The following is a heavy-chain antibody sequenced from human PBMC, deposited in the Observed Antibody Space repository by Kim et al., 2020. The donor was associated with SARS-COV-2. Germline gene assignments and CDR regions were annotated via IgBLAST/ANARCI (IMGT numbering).Heavy chain of an antibody. V-gene: IGHV3-33*01. CDR2: ISSDGSKT. CDR3: AREDDTSGYYYRLVF. D-gene: IGHD3-22*01. Sequence: GGSLRLSCAASGFTFSYYGMHWVRQAPGKGLEWVAVISSDGSKTFYADSVKGRFTISRDSSKYTLYLQMNSLRVEDTAVYYCAREDDTSGYYYRLVFWGQGTPVTVSS. J-gene: IGHJ4*02. CDR1: GFTFSYYG.